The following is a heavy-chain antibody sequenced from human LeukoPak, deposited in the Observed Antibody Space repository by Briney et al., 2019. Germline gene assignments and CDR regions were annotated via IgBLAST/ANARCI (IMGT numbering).Heavy chain of an antibody. CDR2: INHSGST. D-gene: IGHD6-13*01. J-gene: IGHJ4*02. V-gene: IGHV4-34*01. CDR3: ASLTHSSSGRVFDY. Sequence: NPSETLSLTCAVYGGSFSGYYWSWIRQPPGKGLEWIGEINHSGSTNYNPSLKSRVTISVDTSKNQFSLKLSSVTAADTAVYYCASLTHSSSGRVFDYWGQGTLVTVSS. CDR1: GGSFSGYY.